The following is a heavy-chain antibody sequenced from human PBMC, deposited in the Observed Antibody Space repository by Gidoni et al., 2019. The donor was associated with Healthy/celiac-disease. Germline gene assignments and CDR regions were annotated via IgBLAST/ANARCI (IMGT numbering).Heavy chain of an antibody. CDR2: ISWNSGSI. CDR3: ARNIYIVALGGPNWFDP. Sequence: EVQLVESGGGLVQPGRSLRLSCAASGFTFDDYAMHWVRQAPGKGLEWVSGISWNSGSIGYADSVKGRFTISRDNAKNSLYLQMNSLRAEDTALYYCARNIYIVALGGPNWFDPWGQGTLVTVSS. CDR1: GFTFDDYA. V-gene: IGHV3-9*01. D-gene: IGHD5-12*01. J-gene: IGHJ5*02.